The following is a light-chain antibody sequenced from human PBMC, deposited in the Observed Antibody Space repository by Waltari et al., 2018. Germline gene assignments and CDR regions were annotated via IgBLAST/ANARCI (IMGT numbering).Light chain of an antibody. Sequence: QSALTQPAPVSASPGQSISISCPGTRSAIGGYHYVSWYQQPPRKVPKLLIYDVARWPSGVSNRFSGSKSGNTASLTISGLQAEDEADYYCASYTSTNTVIFGGGTKVTVL. CDR3: ASYTSTNTVI. J-gene: IGLJ2*01. V-gene: IGLV2-14*03. CDR2: DVA. CDR1: RSAIGGYHY.